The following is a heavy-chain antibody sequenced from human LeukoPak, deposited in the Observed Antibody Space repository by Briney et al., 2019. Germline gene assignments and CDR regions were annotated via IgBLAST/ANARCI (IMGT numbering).Heavy chain of an antibody. Sequence: GGSLRLSCAASGFTFSNYSMNWVRQAPGKGLEWVSSISSSSSYIYYADSVKGRFTISRDNAKNSLYLQMNSLRAEDTAVYHCARRYYYDSSGYEVLFDYWGQGTLVTVSS. V-gene: IGHV3-21*01. CDR3: ARRYYYDSSGYEVLFDY. CDR2: ISSSSSYI. CDR1: GFTFSNYS. D-gene: IGHD3-22*01. J-gene: IGHJ4*02.